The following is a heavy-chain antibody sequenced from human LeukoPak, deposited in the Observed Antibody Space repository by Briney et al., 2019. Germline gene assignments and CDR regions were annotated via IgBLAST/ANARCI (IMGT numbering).Heavy chain of an antibody. J-gene: IGHJ4*02. CDR1: GYTFTGYY. D-gene: IGHD3-10*01. Sequence: ASVKVSCKASGYTFTGYYMHWVRQAPGQGLEWMGWINPNSGGTNYAQKFQGRVTMTRDTSIGTAYMELSRLRSDDTAVYYCAREGYYGSRETIDYWGQGTLVTVSS. V-gene: IGHV1-2*02. CDR2: INPNSGGT. CDR3: AREGYYGSRETIDY.